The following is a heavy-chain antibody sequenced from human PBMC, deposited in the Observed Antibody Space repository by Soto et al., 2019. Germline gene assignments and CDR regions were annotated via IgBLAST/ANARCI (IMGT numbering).Heavy chain of an antibody. J-gene: IGHJ4*02. CDR3: ARGRVGELFTPYYFDS. CDR2: IYFNGST. V-gene: IGHV4-59*08. CDR1: GDSIIPYY. Sequence: QVQLQESGPGLVKPSETLSLTCTVSGDSIIPYYWSWIRQPPGKGLEWIGYIYFNGSTKYYPYPKMRITISVDTSKNQCALKLSSVTATDTAVYYCARGRVGELFTPYYFDSWGQGTLVPVSS. D-gene: IGHD3-10*01.